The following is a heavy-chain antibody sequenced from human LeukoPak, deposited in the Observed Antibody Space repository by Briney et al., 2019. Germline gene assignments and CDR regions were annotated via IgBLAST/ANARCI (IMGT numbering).Heavy chain of an antibody. CDR3: ARDFYCSRTSCYAPSFDY. D-gene: IGHD2-2*01. Sequence: PGGSLRLSCAASGFTFSSYAMSWVRQAPGKGLEWVSVIYSGGSTYYADSVKGRFTISRDNSKNTLYLQMKSLRAEDTAVYYCARDFYCSRTSCYAPSFDYWGQGTLVTVSS. V-gene: IGHV3-66*01. CDR1: GFTFSSYA. J-gene: IGHJ4*02. CDR2: IYSGGST.